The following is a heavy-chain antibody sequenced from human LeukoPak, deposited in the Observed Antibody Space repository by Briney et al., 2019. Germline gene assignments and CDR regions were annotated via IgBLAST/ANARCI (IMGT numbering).Heavy chain of an antibody. CDR2: IYHSGST. D-gene: IGHD5-12*01. CDR1: GGSISSSNW. CDR3: ASSIRYSGYEADY. V-gene: IGHV4-4*02. J-gene: IGHJ4*02. Sequence: PSGTLSLTCAVSGGSISSSNWWSWVRQPPGKGLEWIGEIYHSGSTNYNPSHKSRVTISVDKSKNQFSLKLSSVTAADTAVYYCASSIRYSGYEADYWGQGTLVTVSS.